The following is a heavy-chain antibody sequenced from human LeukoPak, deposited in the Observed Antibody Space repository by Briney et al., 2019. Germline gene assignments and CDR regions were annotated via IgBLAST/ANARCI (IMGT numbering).Heavy chain of an antibody. D-gene: IGHD3-22*01. V-gene: IGHV1-18*01. Sequence: ASVKVSCKASGYTFTSYGISWVRQAPGQGLEWMGWISAYNGNTNYAQKLQDRVTMTTDTSTSTAYMELRSLRSDDTAVYYCARDHGPTYYYDSSGYYSLDYWGQGTLVTVSS. CDR1: GYTFTSYG. CDR3: ARDHGPTYYYDSSGYYSLDY. J-gene: IGHJ4*02. CDR2: ISAYNGNT.